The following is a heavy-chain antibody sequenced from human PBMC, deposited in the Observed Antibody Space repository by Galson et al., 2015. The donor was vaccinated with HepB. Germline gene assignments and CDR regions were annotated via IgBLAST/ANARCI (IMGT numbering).Heavy chain of an antibody. J-gene: IGHJ6*02. CDR2: ISGSGGGT. D-gene: IGHD6-13*01. Sequence: SLRLSCAASGFTFSTYSMNWVRQAPGKGLEWVSSISGSGGGTYYADSVRGRFTISRDNSKNTLYLQMNSLRAEDTAAYYCAKGGYSSSLLGYYYGMDVWGQGTTVTVSS. CDR3: AKGGYSSSLLGYYYGMDV. V-gene: IGHV3-23*01. CDR1: GFTFSTYS.